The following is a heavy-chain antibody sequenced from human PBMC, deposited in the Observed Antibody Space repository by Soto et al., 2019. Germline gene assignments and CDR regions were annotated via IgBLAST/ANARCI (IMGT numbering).Heavy chain of an antibody. J-gene: IGHJ6*02. CDR2: IWYDGSNK. CDR3: ARDGDSSSWYRYGMDV. D-gene: IGHD6-13*01. CDR1: GFTFSSYC. Sequence: GAYLRLSCAASGFTFSSYCMLCVRQSPGRGLERVALIWYDGSNKYYAYSLRGRLTISRDNSKHTLYLQMHSMRAEDRAVYYCARDGDSSSWYRYGMDVWGQGTTFNV. V-gene: IGHV3-33*01.